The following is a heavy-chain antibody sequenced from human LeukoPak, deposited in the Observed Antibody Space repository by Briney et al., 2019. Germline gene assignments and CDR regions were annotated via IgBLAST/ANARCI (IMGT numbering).Heavy chain of an antibody. CDR1: GYTFTGYY. CDR2: INPNSGGT. CDR3: VRGKTMVYCGGDCYRFDN. V-gene: IGHV1-2*02. J-gene: IGHJ4*02. D-gene: IGHD2-21*02. Sequence: EASVKVSCKASGYTFTGYYMHWVRQAPGQGLEWVGWINPNSGGTNYAQKFQGRVTMTRDTSISTAYMELSRLLSGDTAVYYCVRGKTMVYCGGDCYRFDNWGQGTLVTVSS.